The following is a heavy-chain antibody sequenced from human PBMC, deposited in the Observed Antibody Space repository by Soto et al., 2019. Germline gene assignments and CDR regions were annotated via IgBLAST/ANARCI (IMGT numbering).Heavy chain of an antibody. V-gene: IGHV3-33*01. D-gene: IGHD3-10*01. CDR2: IWYDGINE. Sequence: QMQLVESGGGVVQPGRSLRLSCAASGFTFSNYGMHWVRQAPGKGLEWVAIIWYDGINEYYADSVKGRFTIFRDNSKNTVYQQMNSLRAEDTAMYYCAAGEPLNYRGQGTLVTVSS. CDR3: AAGEPLNY. J-gene: IGHJ4*02. CDR1: GFTFSNYG.